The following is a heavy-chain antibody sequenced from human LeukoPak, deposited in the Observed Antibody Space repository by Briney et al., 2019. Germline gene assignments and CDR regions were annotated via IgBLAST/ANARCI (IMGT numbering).Heavy chain of an antibody. J-gene: IGHJ4*02. D-gene: IGHD3-10*01. V-gene: IGHV3-7*01. Sequence: GGSLRLSCAASGFSFNSYWMTWVRQAPGKGLEWVANIGQDGSEIYYVDSVKGRFTISRDNAMNSLFLQMNSLRAEDTAVYYCARGNFYSGSGSSPLDYWGQGTLVTVSS. CDR2: IGQDGSEI. CDR1: GFSFNSYW. CDR3: ARGNFYSGSGSSPLDY.